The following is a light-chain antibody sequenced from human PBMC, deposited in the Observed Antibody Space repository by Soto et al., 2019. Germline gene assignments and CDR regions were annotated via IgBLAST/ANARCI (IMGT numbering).Light chain of an antibody. Sequence: QSVLTQPASVSGSPGQSITISCTGTSSDVGGYNLVSWYQQHPGKAPKLMIYDVSNRPSGVSNRFSGSKSGNTASLTISGLQAEDEADYYCSSYSSSSTLNVVFGGGTKLTVL. CDR2: DVS. CDR3: SSYSSSSTLNVV. J-gene: IGLJ2*01. V-gene: IGLV2-14*03. CDR1: SSDVGGYNL.